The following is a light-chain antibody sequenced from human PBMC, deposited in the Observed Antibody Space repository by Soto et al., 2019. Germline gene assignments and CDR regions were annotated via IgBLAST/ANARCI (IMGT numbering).Light chain of an antibody. V-gene: IGLV2-14*01. CDR1: SSDVGGYNY. Sequence: QSVLTQPASVSGSPGQSITISCTGTSSDVGGYNYVSWYQQHPGKAPKLMIYDVSNRPSGVSNRFSGSKSGNTASLTVSGLQAEDEADYYCSSYAGSNKSVFGGGTKLTVL. J-gene: IGLJ2*01. CDR2: DVS. CDR3: SSYAGSNKSV.